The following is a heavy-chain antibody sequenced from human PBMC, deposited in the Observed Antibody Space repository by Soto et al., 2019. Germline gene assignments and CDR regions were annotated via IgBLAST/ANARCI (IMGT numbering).Heavy chain of an antibody. CDR3: ARDKGSGSYSNPDAFDI. CDR1: GFTFSSYS. CDR2: ISSSSSTI. V-gene: IGHV3-48*02. J-gene: IGHJ3*02. Sequence: TGGSLRLSCAASGFTFSSYSMNWVRQAPGKGLEWVSYISSSSSTIYYADSVKGRFTISRDNAKNSLYLQMNSLRDEDTAVYYCARDKGSGSYSNPDAFDIWGQGTMVTVSS. D-gene: IGHD3-10*01.